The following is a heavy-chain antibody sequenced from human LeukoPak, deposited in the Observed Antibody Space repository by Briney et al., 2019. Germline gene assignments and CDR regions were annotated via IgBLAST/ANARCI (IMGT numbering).Heavy chain of an antibody. D-gene: IGHD2-2*01. CDR1: GFTISSYH. Sequence: HPGGSLRLSCAASGFTISSYHMSWVRQAPGKGLEWVSVLYTGGKTSYAGAVRGRFTVSRDNSKNTLPLEMNSLRAEDTAVYYCARDSTFDIWGQGTVVTVSS. J-gene: IGHJ3*02. V-gene: IGHV3-53*01. CDR3: ARDSTFDI. CDR2: LYTGGKT.